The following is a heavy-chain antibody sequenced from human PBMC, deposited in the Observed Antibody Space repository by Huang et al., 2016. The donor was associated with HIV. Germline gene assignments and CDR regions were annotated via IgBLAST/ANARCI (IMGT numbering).Heavy chain of an antibody. Sequence: EVQLLESGGGLVQPGGSLRLSCVASGFTFSSYTMNWVRQAPGKGLEWVSGISNSAISNSGGKTYSADSVKGRFTISRDKSKNTLYLQMNSLTAEDTGIYYCAKMVRGVKSIYFDYWGQRTLVTVSS. CDR1: GFTFSSYT. CDR3: AKMVRGVKSIYFDY. J-gene: IGHJ4*02. D-gene: IGHD3-10*01. V-gene: IGHV3-23*01. CDR2: ISNSGGKT.